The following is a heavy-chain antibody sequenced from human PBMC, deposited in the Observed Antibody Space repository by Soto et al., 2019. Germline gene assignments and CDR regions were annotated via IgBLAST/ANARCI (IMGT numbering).Heavy chain of an antibody. V-gene: IGHV3-23*01. D-gene: IGHD1-26*01. CDR1: GFSFRNFA. Sequence: GGSLRLSCAASGFSFRNFAMSWVRQAPGKGLEYVSAISSSGNSPYYADSVKGRFTVSRDNSKNTLYLQMNSLRAEDTAVYYCAKDDEGGPPGVFYFDSWGQGTPVTVSS. J-gene: IGHJ4*02. CDR3: AKDDEGGPPGVFYFDS. CDR2: ISSSGNSP.